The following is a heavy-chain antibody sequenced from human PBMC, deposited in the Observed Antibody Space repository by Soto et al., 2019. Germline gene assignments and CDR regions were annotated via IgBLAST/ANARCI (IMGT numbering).Heavy chain of an antibody. Sequence: WASVKVSCKASGYTFTSYGISWVRQAPGQGLEWMGWINPNSGGTNYAQKFQGWVTMTRDTSISTAYMELSRLRSDDTAVYYCAREGYCTNGVCLGYYYYGMDVWGQGTTVTVSS. J-gene: IGHJ6*02. CDR3: AREGYCTNGVCLGYYYYGMDV. V-gene: IGHV1-2*04. CDR1: GYTFTSYG. D-gene: IGHD2-8*01. CDR2: INPNSGGT.